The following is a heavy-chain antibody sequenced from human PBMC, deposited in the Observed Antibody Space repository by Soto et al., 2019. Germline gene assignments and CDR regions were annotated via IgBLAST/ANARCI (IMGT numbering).Heavy chain of an antibody. Sequence: QVQLVESGGGVVQPGRSLRLSCAASGFTFSGYGMHWVRQAPGKGLEWVAITRHDGSNTYYADSVRGRFTISRDNSKKTLYLQMDSLRAEDTAVYYCARYGVGATTFFGYFDYCGHGTLVTVSS. CDR2: TRHDGSNT. D-gene: IGHD1-26*01. V-gene: IGHV3-33*01. J-gene: IGHJ4*03. CDR1: GFTFSGYG. CDR3: ARYGVGATTFFGYFDY.